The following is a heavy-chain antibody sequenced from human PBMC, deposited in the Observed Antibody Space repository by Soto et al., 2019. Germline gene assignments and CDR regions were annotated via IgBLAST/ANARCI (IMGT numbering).Heavy chain of an antibody. CDR1: GGSISSSSYY. D-gene: IGHD3-10*01. CDR2: IYYSGST. CDR3: ARGQNLGDYYGSGSSIPDY. J-gene: IGHJ4*02. V-gene: IGHV4-39*01. Sequence: SETLSLTCTVSGGSISSSSYYWGWIRQPPGKGLEWIGSIYYSGSTYYNPSLKSRVTISVDTSKNQFSLKLSSVTAADTAVYYCARGQNLGDYYGSGSSIPDYWGQGTLVTVSS.